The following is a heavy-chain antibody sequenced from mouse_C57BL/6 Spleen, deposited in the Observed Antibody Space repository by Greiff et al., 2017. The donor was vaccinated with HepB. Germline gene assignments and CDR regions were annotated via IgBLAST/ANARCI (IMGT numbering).Heavy chain of an antibody. CDR1: GFTFSSYA. V-gene: IGHV5-9-1*02. J-gene: IGHJ3*01. D-gene: IGHD2-4*01. CDR2: ISSGGDYI. CDR3: TRDYDYGGFAY. Sequence: EVKLVESGEGLVKPGGSLKLSCAASGFTFSSYAMSWVRQTPEKRLEWVAYISSGGDYIYYADTVKGRFTISRDNARNTLYLQMSSLKSEDTAMYYCTRDYDYGGFAYWGQGTLVTVSA.